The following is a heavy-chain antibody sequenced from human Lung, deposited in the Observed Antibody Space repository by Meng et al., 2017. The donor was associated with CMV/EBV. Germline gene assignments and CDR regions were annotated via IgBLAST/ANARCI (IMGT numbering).Heavy chain of an antibody. CDR3: ARVSTPGRPRSHFDS. Sequence: SXXVSXKASGYTFTDNYIYWVRQAPGQGLEWMGWINPNSGGTNYAQKFQGRVTMTRDTSTSTAFMDLSRLRSDDRAVYYCARVSTPGRPRSHFDSWGQGTLVTVSS. CDR2: INPNSGGT. V-gene: IGHV1-2*02. J-gene: IGHJ4*02. D-gene: IGHD6-6*01. CDR1: GYTFTDNY.